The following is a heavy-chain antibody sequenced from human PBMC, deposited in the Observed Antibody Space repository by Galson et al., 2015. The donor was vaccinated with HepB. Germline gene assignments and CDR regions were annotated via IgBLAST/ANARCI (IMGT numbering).Heavy chain of an antibody. CDR3: ARDSGLRYFDY. D-gene: IGHD3-9*01. Sequence: SVKVSCKVSGDTFSNYIFNWVRQAPGQGFEWMGRVIPLIGSIDYAKKFQGRVTVIADKSTSTAYMELSGLKSDDTAMYYCARDSGLRYFDYWGQGTLVTVSS. V-gene: IGHV1-69*08. J-gene: IGHJ4*02. CDR2: VIPLIGSI. CDR1: GDTFSNYI.